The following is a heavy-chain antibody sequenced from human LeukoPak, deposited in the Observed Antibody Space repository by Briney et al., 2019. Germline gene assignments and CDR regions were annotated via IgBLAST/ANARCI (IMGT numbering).Heavy chain of an antibody. CDR1: GFTVSSNY. J-gene: IGHJ3*02. V-gene: IGHV3-53*01. CDR3: ARDQLVRGVKGDAFGI. Sequence: PGGSLRLSCAASGFTVSSNYMSWVRQAPGKGLEWVAVIYSGGSTYYADSVKGRFTISRDNSKNQLYLQMNSRRAEDTAVYYCARDQLVRGVKGDAFGIWGQGTMVTVSS. D-gene: IGHD3-10*01. CDR2: IYSGGST.